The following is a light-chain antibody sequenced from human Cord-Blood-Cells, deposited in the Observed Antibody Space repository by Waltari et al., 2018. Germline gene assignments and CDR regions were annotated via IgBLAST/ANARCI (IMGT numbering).Light chain of an antibody. CDR1: QSISSY. Sequence: DIQMTQSQSSLSASLGARATITCRASQSISSYLNWYQQKPGKAPKLLIYAASSLQSGVPSRFSGSGSGTDFTLTISSLQPEDFATYYCQQSYSTARWTFGQGTKVEIK. CDR3: QQSYSTARWT. CDR2: AAS. J-gene: IGKJ1*01. V-gene: IGKV1-39*01.